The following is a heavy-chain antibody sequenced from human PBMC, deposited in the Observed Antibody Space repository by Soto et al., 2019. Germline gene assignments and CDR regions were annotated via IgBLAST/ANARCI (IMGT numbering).Heavy chain of an antibody. J-gene: IGHJ4*02. CDR1: GFTFSSYA. V-gene: IGHV3-30-3*01. D-gene: IGHD5-18*01. CDR3: ARGRDTAMGPIGY. Sequence: PGGSLRLSCAASGFTFSSYAMHWVRQAPGKGLEWVAVISYDGSNKYYADSVKGRFTISRDNSKNTLYLQMNSLRAEDTAVYYCARGRDTAMGPIGYWGQGTLVTVSS. CDR2: ISYDGSNK.